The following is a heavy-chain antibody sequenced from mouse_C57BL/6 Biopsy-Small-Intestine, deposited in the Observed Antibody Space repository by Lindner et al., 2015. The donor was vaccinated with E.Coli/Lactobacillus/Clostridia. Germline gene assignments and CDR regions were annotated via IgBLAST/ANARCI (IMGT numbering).Heavy chain of an antibody. CDR1: GYTFTTYP. V-gene: IGHV1-47*01. Sequence: VQLQESGAELVKPGASVKMSCKASGYTFTTYPIEWMRQNHGKSLEWIGNFHPYNDDTKYNEKFKGKATLTVEKSSSTVYLELSRLTSDDSAVYFCARGGSYYYALDCWGQGTSVTVSS. CDR3: ARGGSYYYALDC. CDR2: FHPYNDDT. J-gene: IGHJ4*01.